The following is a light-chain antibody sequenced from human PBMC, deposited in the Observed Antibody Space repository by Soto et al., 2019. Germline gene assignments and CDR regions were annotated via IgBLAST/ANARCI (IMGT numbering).Light chain of an antibody. J-gene: IGLJ3*02. CDR1: SSNIGAGYD. CDR2: GNS. CDR3: QSYDSSLSGWV. Sequence: QSVLTQPPSVSGAPGQRVTISCTGSSSNIGAGYDVHWYQQLPGTAPKLLIYGNSNRPSGVPDRFSGSKSGTSASLAITGLQAEDEAEYYCQSYDSSLSGWVFGGVTKVTVL. V-gene: IGLV1-40*01.